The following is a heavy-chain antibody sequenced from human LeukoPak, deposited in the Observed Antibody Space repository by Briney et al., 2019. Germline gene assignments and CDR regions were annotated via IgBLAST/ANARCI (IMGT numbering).Heavy chain of an antibody. J-gene: IGHJ3*02. V-gene: IGHV3-23*01. CDR2: ISGSGGST. D-gene: IGHD2-15*01. Sequence: GGSLRLSCAASGFTFSSYAMSWVRQAPGKGLEWVSAISGSGGSTYYADSVKGRFTISRDNSKNTLYLQMNSLRAEDTAVYYCAKDSLDIVVVVAATTDAFDIWGQGTMVTVSS. CDR1: GFTFSSYA. CDR3: AKDSLDIVVVVAATTDAFDI.